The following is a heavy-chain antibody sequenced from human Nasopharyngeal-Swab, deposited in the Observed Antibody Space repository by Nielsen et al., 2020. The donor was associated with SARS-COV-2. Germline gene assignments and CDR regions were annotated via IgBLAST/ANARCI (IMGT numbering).Heavy chain of an antibody. D-gene: IGHD3-10*01. Sequence: GGSLRLSCAASGFILSRYWMHWVRQVPGEGLMWVSRINEDGNIITYADSVKGRFTISRDNARNTLYLQLNNLRVDDTAVYYCSRDLSGRDDLWDQGALVTVSS. V-gene: IGHV3-74*03. CDR3: SRDLSGRDDL. J-gene: IGHJ4*02. CDR2: INEDGNII. CDR1: GFILSRYW.